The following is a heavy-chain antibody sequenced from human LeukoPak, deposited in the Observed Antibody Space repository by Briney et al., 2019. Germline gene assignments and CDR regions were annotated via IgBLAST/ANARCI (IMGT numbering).Heavy chain of an antibody. CDR2: ISSSSSTI. V-gene: IGHV3-48*01. J-gene: IGHJ4*02. CDR1: GFTFSSYG. Sequence: GGSLRLSCAASGFTFSSYGMHWVRQAPGKGLEWVSYISSSSSTIYYADSVKGRFTISRNNAKNSLYLQMNSLRAEDTAVYYCARENTLVSFFFDYWGQGTLVTVSS. D-gene: IGHD4-23*01. CDR3: ARENTLVSFFFDY.